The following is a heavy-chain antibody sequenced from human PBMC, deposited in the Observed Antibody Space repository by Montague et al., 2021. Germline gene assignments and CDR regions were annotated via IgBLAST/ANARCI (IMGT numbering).Heavy chain of an antibody. CDR3: ARGGLRNYYYYMDV. D-gene: IGHD3-16*01. CDR1: GFTFRSHW. CDR2: IKSDGLIA. V-gene: IGHV3-74*01. J-gene: IGHJ6*03. Sequence: SLRLSCAASGFTFRSHWMHWVRQAPGKGLVWASRIKSDGLIAIYADSVKGRFTISRDNAKDTLHLQMNSLRAEDMATYYCARGGLRNYYYYMDVWGKGTTVTVSS.